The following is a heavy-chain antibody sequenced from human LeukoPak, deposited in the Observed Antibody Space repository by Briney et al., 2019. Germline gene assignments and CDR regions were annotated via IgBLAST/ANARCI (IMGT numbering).Heavy chain of an antibody. CDR1: GFTVSNNY. J-gene: IGHJ1*01. Sequence: PGGSLRLSCVVSGFTVSNNYMSWVRQAPRKGLEWVSLIYSGGSTYYADSVKGRFTISRDNSKNTVYLQMNSLRAEDTAMYYCARILAEYFQHWGQGTLVTVSS. CDR2: IYSGGST. V-gene: IGHV3-53*01. CDR3: ARILAEYFQH.